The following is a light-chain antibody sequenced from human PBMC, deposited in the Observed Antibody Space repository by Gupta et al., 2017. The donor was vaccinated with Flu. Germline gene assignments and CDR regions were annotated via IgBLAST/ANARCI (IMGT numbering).Light chain of an antibody. V-gene: IGKV4-1*01. CDR3: QQYYSPPLT. CDR1: QSVLYSSNNKNY. J-gene: IGKJ4*01. Sequence: SLGERATINCKSSQSVLYSSNNKNYLAWYQQKPGQPPKLLIYWASTRESGVPDRISGSGSGTDFTLSISSLQAEDVAVYYCQQYYSPPLTFGGGTRVEIK. CDR2: WAS.